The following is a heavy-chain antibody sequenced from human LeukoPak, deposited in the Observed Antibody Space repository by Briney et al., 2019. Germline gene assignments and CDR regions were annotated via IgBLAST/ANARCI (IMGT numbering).Heavy chain of an antibody. CDR2: ISGSGGST. CDR3: AIHRNYTRDPFLY. CDR1: GFTFSNYA. Sequence: GGSLRLSCAASGFTFSNYAMSWVRQAPGKGLEWVSAISGSGGSTYYADSVKGRFTISRDNSKNTLYLQMNSLRAEDTAVYYCAIHRNYTRDPFLYWGQGTLVTVSS. D-gene: IGHD4-11*01. J-gene: IGHJ4*02. V-gene: IGHV3-23*01.